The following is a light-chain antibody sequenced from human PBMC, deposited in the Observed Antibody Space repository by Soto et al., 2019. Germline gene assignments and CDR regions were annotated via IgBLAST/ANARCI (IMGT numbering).Light chain of an antibody. CDR3: QQYGSSSWT. CDR2: ATS. V-gene: IGKV3-20*01. J-gene: IGKJ1*01. CDR1: QSVSSSY. Sequence: EIVLTQSPGTLSLSPGERATLSCRASQSVSSSYLAWYQQKPGQPPRLVMYATSSRATGIPARFSGGGSGKDFTLTISRLEPEDFAVYYCQQYGSSSWTFGQGTKVDIK.